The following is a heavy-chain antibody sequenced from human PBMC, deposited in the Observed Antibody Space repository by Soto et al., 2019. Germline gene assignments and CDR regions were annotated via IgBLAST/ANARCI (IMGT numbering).Heavy chain of an antibody. Sequence: GWSLRLSCSGSVLTCRNDWLSWFRQAPGKGLEWVANINQDGSERYYVDSVRGRFTISRDNVENSLYLQLNSLRPEDTAVYYCAVYGYGVSAAAYWGQGTLVTVSS. CDR3: AVYGYGVSAAAY. CDR1: VLTCRNDW. CDR2: INQDGSER. D-gene: IGHD4-17*01. V-gene: IGHV3-7*03. J-gene: IGHJ4*02.